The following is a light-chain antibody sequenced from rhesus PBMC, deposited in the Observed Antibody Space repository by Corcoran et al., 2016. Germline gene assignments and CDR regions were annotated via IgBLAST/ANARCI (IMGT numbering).Light chain of an antibody. CDR3: SSYATLNTFI. CDR1: GSDIGGSNR. J-gene: IGLJ1*01. Sequence: QSALTQPPSVSKSLGQSVTISCTGTGSDIGGSNRVSWYQVHPDKAPTVIIYEVIKRPSGVSDRFSGSKSGNTASLTISGLQAEDEADYYCSSYATLNTFIFGSGTRLTVL. V-gene: IGLV2-13*02. CDR2: EVI.